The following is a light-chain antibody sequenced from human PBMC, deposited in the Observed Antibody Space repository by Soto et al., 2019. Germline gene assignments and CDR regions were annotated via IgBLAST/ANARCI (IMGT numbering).Light chain of an antibody. CDR3: QHSNNWPRA. Sequence: EIVMTQSPATLSVSPGERATLSCRASQSVSSNLAWYQQKPGQPPRLLIYGASTRSTGIPARFSGSRSGTEFTLTISRLQSEDFAVYYCQHSNNWPRAFGQGTKVEI. CDR2: GAS. V-gene: IGKV3-15*01. CDR1: QSVSSN. J-gene: IGKJ1*01.